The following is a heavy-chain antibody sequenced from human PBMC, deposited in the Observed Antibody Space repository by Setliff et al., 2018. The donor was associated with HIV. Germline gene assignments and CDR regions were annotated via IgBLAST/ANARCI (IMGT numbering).Heavy chain of an antibody. D-gene: IGHD5-12*01. J-gene: IGHJ5*02. CDR1: GGTFSLYA. CDR3: ARDQATGYEKVWFSWIDP. CDR2: IIPIFNTA. V-gene: IGHV1-69*13. Sequence: ASVKVSCKASGGTFSLYAINWVRQAPGQGLECMGGIIPIFNTANYAQKFQGRVTITADGSTSTAYMELSSLRFEDTATYYCARDQATGYEKVWFSWIDPWGQGTLVTVSS.